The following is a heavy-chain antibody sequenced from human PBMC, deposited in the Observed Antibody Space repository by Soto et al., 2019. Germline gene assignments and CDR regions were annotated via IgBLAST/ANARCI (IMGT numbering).Heavy chain of an antibody. CDR2: IYESGST. CDR1: GDSVTSVNYF. CDR3: ARARITLVREIIKYNMDI. D-gene: IGHD3-10*01. V-gene: IGHV4-61*01. Sequence: SETLSLTCAVSGDSVTSVNYFWTWIRQPPGGGLEWIGYIYESGSTNSNPSLQSRVTISVDTSKNQFYLNLSPVTAADTATYYCARARITLVREIIKYNMDIWGQGTKVTVSS. J-gene: IGHJ6*02.